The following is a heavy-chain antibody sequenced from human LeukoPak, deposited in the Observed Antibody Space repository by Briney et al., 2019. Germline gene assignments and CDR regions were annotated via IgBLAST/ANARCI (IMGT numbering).Heavy chain of an antibody. CDR2: IYYSGST. CDR1: GGSISSSSYY. J-gene: IGHJ6*03. Sequence: SETLSLTCTVSGGSISSSSYYWGWIRQPPGKGLEWIGSIYYSGSTYYNPSLKSRVTISVDTSKNQFSLKLSSVTAADTAVYYCARDSSIAARPYYYYYMDVWGKGTTVTVSS. CDR3: ARDSSIAARPYYYYYMDV. D-gene: IGHD6-6*01. V-gene: IGHV4-39*02.